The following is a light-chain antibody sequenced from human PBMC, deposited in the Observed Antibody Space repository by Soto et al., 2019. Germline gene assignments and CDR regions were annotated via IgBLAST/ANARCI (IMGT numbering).Light chain of an antibody. V-gene: IGKV1-5*03. CDR1: HSISSW. J-gene: IGKJ1*01. Sequence: DIQMTQSPSTLSASVGDRVTITCRASHSISSWVAWYQQKPGKAPKLLIYKASTLESGVPSRFSGSGSGTEFTLTISSLQPYDFATYYCQQFNNYPLTFGQGSKVELK. CDR3: QQFNNYPLT. CDR2: KAS.